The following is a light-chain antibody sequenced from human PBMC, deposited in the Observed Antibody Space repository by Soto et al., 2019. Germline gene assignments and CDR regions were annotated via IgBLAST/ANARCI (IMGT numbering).Light chain of an antibody. CDR1: QSISNY. J-gene: IGKJ4*01. CDR2: VAS. CDR3: QQSYSTPLT. V-gene: IGKV1-39*01. Sequence: DIHMTDSPASLSASVLDRVTVTFRAGQSISNYLNWYQQKPGKAPKLLIYVASYLQGGVPSRFSGSGSGTGFALTISSLQPEDFATYYCQQSYSTPLTFGGGTKVDI.